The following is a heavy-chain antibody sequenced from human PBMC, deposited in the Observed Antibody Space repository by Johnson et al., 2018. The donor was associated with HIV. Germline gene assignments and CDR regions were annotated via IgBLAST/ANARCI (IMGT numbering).Heavy chain of an antibody. CDR1: GFTFDDYG. V-gene: IGHV3-13*01. CDR2: IGTAGDT. CDR3: AAYYDFWSGSYTSGFDI. D-gene: IGHD3-3*01. Sequence: MQLVESGGGLVQPGRSLRLYCAASGFTFDDYGMSWVRQAPGKGLEWVSAIGTAGDTYYPGSVKGRFTISRENAKNSLYLQMNSLRPEDTAMYYCAAYYDFWSGSYTSGFDIWGQGTMVTVSS. J-gene: IGHJ3*02.